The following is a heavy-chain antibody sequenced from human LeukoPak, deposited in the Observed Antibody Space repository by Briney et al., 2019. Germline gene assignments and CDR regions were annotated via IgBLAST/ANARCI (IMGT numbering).Heavy chain of an antibody. CDR3: VKLRITMVRGVMIPPDY. D-gene: IGHD3-10*01. CDR2: ISGSGGST. CDR1: GFTFSSYA. V-gene: IGHV3-23*01. Sequence: GGSLRLSCAASGFTFSSYAMGWVRQAPGKGLEWVSAISGSGGSTYYADSVKGRFTISRDNSKNTLYLQMNSLRAEDTAVYYCVKLRITMVRGVMIPPDYWGQGTLVTVSS. J-gene: IGHJ4*02.